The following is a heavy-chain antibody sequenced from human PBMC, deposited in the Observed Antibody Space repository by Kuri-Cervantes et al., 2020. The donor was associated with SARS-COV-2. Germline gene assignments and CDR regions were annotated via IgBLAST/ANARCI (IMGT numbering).Heavy chain of an antibody. V-gene: IGHV4-30-4*01. D-gene: IGHD5-12*01. CDR3: ASTRYSNYEMVSGYYFDF. CDR1: GGSISSDNYY. J-gene: IGHJ4*02. CDR2: IYYRGST. Sequence: SCTVSGGSISSDNYYWSWLRQPPGKCLEWIGYIYYRGSTYYNPSLKSRVVMSVDTSKNQFSLKLSSVTASDTAAYYCASTRYSNYEMVSGYYFDFWGEGTLVTVSS.